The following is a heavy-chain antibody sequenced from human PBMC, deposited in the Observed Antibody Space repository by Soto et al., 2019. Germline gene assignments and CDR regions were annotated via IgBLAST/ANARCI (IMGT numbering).Heavy chain of an antibody. V-gene: IGHV3-23*01. D-gene: IGHD2-15*01. CDR1: GLTFSNYA. CDR2: FGGSGDSQ. Sequence: EVQLLDSGGGLVQPGGSLGPSGAASGLTFSNYAMSWFRQPPGKGLEWAQGFGGSGDSQYYADSVKGRFTISRDNSKDTLYLQMNSLRAEDTAVYYCAKSPLGYCSGGSCYPPHYFDYWGQGTLVTVSS. CDR3: AKSPLGYCSGGSCYPPHYFDY. J-gene: IGHJ4*02.